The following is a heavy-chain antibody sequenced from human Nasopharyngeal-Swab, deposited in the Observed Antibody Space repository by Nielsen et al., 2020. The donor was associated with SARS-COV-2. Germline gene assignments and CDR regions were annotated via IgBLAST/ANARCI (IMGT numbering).Heavy chain of an antibody. J-gene: IGHJ4*02. CDR2: INWNGGST. CDR3: ARSTSSSWYRPLDY. Sequence: LKISCAASGFTFDDYGMSWVRQAPGKGLEWVSGINWNGGSTGYADSVKGRFTISRDNAKNSLYLQMDNLRAEDTAVYYCARSTSSSWYRPLDYWGQGTLV. CDR1: GFTFDDYG. D-gene: IGHD6-13*01. V-gene: IGHV3-20*04.